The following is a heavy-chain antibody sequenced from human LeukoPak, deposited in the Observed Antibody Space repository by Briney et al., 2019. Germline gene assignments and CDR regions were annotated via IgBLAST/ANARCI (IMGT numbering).Heavy chain of an antibody. J-gene: IGHJ4*02. Sequence: GGSLRLSCAASGFTFSSYAMSWVRQAPGKGLEWVAVIWYDGSSKYYADSVKGRFTISRDNSKNTLYLQMNSLRAEDTAVYYCARDTYGSGAFDYWGQGTLVTVSS. CDR1: GFTFSSYA. CDR3: ARDTYGSGAFDY. V-gene: IGHV3-33*08. D-gene: IGHD3-10*01. CDR2: IWYDGSSK.